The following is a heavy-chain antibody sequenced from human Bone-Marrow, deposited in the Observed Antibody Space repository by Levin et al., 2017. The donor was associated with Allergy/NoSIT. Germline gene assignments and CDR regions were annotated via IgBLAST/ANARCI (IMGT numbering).Heavy chain of an antibody. CDR3: ARVARDAFGVVVEYYHYMDV. J-gene: IGHJ6*03. Sequence: VASVKVSCKPSGYSFTNYGITWVRQAPGQGFEWMGWINVENGDTNYGQKFQGRVSMTTDTSTSTVYMELRSLRPDDTAVYYCARVARDAFGVVVEYYHYMDVWGKGTTVTVSS. CDR1: GYSFTNYG. V-gene: IGHV1-18*01. CDR2: INVENGDT. D-gene: IGHD3-3*01.